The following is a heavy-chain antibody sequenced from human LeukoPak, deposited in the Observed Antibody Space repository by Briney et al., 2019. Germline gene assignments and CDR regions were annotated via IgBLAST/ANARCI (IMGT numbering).Heavy chain of an antibody. CDR1: GFTFSSYS. CDR2: ISSSSSYI. Sequence: GGSLRLSCAASGFTFSSYSMTWVRQAPGKGLEWFSSISSSSSYIYYADSVKGRFTISRDNAKNSLYLQMNSLRAEDTAVYYCARSLPRYYFDYWGQGTLVTISS. J-gene: IGHJ4*02. CDR3: ARSLPRYYFDY. V-gene: IGHV3-21*01.